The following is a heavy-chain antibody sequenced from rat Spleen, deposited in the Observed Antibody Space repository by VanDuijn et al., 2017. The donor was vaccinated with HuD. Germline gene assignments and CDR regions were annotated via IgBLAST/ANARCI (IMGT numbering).Heavy chain of an antibody. D-gene: IGHD1-3*01. J-gene: IGHJ3*01. Sequence: EVQLVESGGCLVQPGRSLKLSCAASGFTFSSFAMAWVRQAPKKGLEWVATITSGGSNTYYPDSVKGRFTISRDNAKSTLYLQMDSLRSEDTATYYCAKVHYGPIAYWGQGTLVTVSS. CDR2: ITSGGSNT. CDR3: AKVHYGPIAY. CDR1: GFTFSSFA. V-gene: IGHV5-25*01.